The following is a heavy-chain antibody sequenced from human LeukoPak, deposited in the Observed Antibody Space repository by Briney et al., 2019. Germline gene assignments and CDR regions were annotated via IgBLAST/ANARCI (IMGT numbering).Heavy chain of an antibody. CDR1: AFTLSSYA. Sequence: GGCLRLACAASAFTLSSYAMSWVRQPQGRVLEWDSAILDNGYLTYYANSVRGRYTISRDNPKNTLFLQMNSLRAEDTAVYYCAKLGGQEVHNYYVAVWGKGTTVAVSS. V-gene: IGHV3-23*01. CDR3: AKLGGQEVHNYYVAV. CDR2: ILDNGYLT. D-gene: IGHD3-16*01. J-gene: IGHJ6*03.